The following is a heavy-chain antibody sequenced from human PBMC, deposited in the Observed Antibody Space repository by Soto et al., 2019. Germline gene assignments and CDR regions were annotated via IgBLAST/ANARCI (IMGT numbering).Heavy chain of an antibody. D-gene: IGHD5-12*01. J-gene: IGHJ4*02. CDR1: GYTFTSYV. CDR2: ISAYNGNT. V-gene: IGHV1-18*01. Sequence: ASVKVSCKASGYTFTSYVSSWVRQAPGQGLEWMGWISAYNGNTNYAQKLQGRVTMTTDTSTSTAYMELRSLRSDDTAVYYCARDGDGYTLGPGGYWGQGTLVTVSS. CDR3: ARDGDGYTLGPGGY.